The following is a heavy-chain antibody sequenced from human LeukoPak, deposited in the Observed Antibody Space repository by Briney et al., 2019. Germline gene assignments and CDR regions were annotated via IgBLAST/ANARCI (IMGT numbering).Heavy chain of an antibody. J-gene: IGHJ4*02. D-gene: IGHD3-3*01. CDR1: GFTFSSYW. V-gene: IGHV3-7*01. CDR3: AREGWGFWSGYFDY. Sequence: GGSLRLSCAASGFTFSSYWMSWVRQAPGKGLEWVANIKQDGSEKYYVDSVKGRFTISRDNAKRSLYLQINSLRAEDTAVYYCAREGWGFWSGYFDYWGQGTLVTVSS. CDR2: IKQDGSEK.